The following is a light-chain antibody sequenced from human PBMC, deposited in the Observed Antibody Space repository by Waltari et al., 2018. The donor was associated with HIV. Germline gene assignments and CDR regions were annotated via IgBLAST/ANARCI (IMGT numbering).Light chain of an antibody. J-gene: IGLJ2*01. CDR3: AAWDDSLIGVI. CDR2: TND. Sequence: QSVLTQPPSASGTPGQRVTISCSGRSSNIGSHSVNWYQQLPGTAPKLLIYTNDQRPSGVPDRFSGSKSGTSASLAITGLQSKDEADYYCAAWDDSLIGVIFGGGTKLTVL. CDR1: SSNIGSHS. V-gene: IGLV1-44*01.